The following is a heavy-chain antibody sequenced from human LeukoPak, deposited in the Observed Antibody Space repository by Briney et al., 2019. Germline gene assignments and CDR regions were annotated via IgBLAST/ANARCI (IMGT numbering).Heavy chain of an antibody. CDR3: ARPSLTMRGYSFDY. CDR2: IYYTGTT. J-gene: IGHJ4*02. V-gene: IGHV4-59*01. Sequence: TSSETLSLTCTVSGGSMNTYYWSWIRQPPGKGLEWIGYIYYTGTTNYNPSLKSRVTMSIDTSKNQFSLKLSSVTAADTAVYYCARPSLTMRGYSFDYWGQGTLVTVSS. CDR1: GGSMNTYY. D-gene: IGHD3-22*01.